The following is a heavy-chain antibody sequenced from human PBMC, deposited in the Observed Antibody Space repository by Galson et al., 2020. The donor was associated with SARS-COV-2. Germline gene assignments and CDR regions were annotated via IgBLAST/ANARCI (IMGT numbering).Heavy chain of an antibody. CDR3: AMPNNWNYENDAFDI. Sequence: SETLSLTCTVSGGSISSSSYYWGWIRQPPGKGLEWIGSIYYSGSTYYNPSLKSRVTISVDTSKNQFSLKLSSVTAADTAVYYCAMPNNWNYENDAFDIWGQGTMVTVSS. V-gene: IGHV4-39*01. CDR2: IYYSGST. CDR1: GGSISSSSYY. J-gene: IGHJ3*02. D-gene: IGHD1-7*01.